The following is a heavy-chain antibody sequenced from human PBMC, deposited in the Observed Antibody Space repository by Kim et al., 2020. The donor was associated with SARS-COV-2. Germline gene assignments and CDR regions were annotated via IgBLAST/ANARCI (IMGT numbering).Heavy chain of an antibody. J-gene: IGHJ4*02. D-gene: IGHD7-27*01. CDR3: ARRGVNWGFADY. Sequence: GGSLRLSCAASGFTFNNHAMIWVRQAPGKGLEWISAIGGSGGNTYFADSLQGRFTISRDNSKNTLYLQMNSLRVEDTAVYYCARRGVNWGFADYWGQGTLVTVSS. CDR1: GFTFNNHA. CDR2: IGGSGGNT. V-gene: IGHV3-23*01.